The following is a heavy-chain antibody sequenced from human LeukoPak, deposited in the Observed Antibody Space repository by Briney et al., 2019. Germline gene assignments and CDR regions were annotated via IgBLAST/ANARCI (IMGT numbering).Heavy chain of an antibody. V-gene: IGHV3-48*01. CDR1: GLTFSSYS. Sequence: GGSLRLSCAASGLTFSSYSMNWVRQAPGKGLEWVSYISSSSSTIYYADSVKGRFTISRDNAKNSLYLQMNSLRAEDTAVYYCARAPEYSSSWGAFDIWGQGTMVTVSS. J-gene: IGHJ3*02. D-gene: IGHD6-13*01. CDR2: ISSSSSTI. CDR3: ARAPEYSSSWGAFDI.